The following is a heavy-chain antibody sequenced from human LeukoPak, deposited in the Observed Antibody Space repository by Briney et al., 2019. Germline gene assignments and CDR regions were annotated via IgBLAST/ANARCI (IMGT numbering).Heavy chain of an antibody. V-gene: IGHV1-69*04. CDR3: ARSPTDSSGYPNPLFDI. J-gene: IGHJ3*02. CDR1: GGTFSSYA. CDR2: IIPIFGIA. Sequence: SVKVSCKASGGTFSSYAISWVRQAPGQGLEWMGRIIPIFGIANYAQKFQGRVTITADKSTSTAYMELSSLRSEDTAVYYCARSPTDSSGYPNPLFDIWGQGTMVTVAS. D-gene: IGHD3-22*01.